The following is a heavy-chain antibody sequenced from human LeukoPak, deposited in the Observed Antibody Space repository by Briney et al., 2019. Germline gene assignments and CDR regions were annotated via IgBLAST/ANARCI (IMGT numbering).Heavy chain of an antibody. CDR3: VRGGESTWS. V-gene: IGHV3-74*01. Sequence: GGSLRLSCAASGFTFSTYDLIWVRQAPGKGPVWVSRINNDGSGTTYADSVKGRFTISRDDAKNTLYLQMNSLRAEDTAVYYCVRGGESTWSWGQGTLVTVSS. D-gene: IGHD2-15*01. CDR1: GFTFSTYD. CDR2: INNDGSGT. J-gene: IGHJ5*02.